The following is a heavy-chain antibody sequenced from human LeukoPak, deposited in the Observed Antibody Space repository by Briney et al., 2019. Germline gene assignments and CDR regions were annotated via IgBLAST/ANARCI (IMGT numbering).Heavy chain of an antibody. Sequence: SVKVSCKASGGTFSSYAISWVRQAPGQGLEWMGGIIPIFGTANYAQKFQGRVTITTDESTSTAYIELSSLRSEDTAVYYCARRYCTNGVCYTGHWFDPWGQGTLVTVSS. V-gene: IGHV1-69*05. CDR2: IIPIFGTA. CDR1: GGTFSSYA. D-gene: IGHD2-8*01. J-gene: IGHJ5*02. CDR3: ARRYCTNGVCYTGHWFDP.